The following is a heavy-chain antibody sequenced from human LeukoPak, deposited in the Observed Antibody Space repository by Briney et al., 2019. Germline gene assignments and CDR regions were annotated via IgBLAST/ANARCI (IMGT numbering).Heavy chain of an antibody. CDR2: ISGSGGST. V-gene: IGHV3-23*01. D-gene: IGHD6-19*01. CDR1: GFTFSSYS. CDR3: AKGIAVAVYYFDY. J-gene: IGHJ4*02. Sequence: GGSLRLSCAASGFTFSSYSMNWVRQAPGKGLEWVSAISGSGGSTYYADSVKGRFTISRDNSKNTLYLQMNSLRAEDTAVYYCAKGIAVAVYYFDYWGQGTLVTVSS.